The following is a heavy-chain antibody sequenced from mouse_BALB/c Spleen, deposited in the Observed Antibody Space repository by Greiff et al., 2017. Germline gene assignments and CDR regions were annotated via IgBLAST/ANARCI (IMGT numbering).Heavy chain of an antibody. V-gene: IGHV5-6-5*01. Sequence: DVQLVESGGGLVKPGGSLKLSCAASGFTFSSYAMSWVRQTPEKRLEWVASISSGGSTYYPDSVKGRFTISRDNARNILYLQMSSLRSEDTAMYYCARAITTVVPGYWGQGTTLTVSS. CDR2: ISSGGST. J-gene: IGHJ2*01. CDR1: GFTFSSYA. D-gene: IGHD1-1*01. CDR3: ARAITTVVPGY.